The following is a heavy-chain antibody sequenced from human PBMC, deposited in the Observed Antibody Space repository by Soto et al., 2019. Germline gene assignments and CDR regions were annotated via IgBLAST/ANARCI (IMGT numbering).Heavy chain of an antibody. J-gene: IGHJ4*02. CDR2: ISGSGRFT. D-gene: IGHD3-3*01. CDR1: GFTLRSYG. Sequence: EVQVLETGGGLVQPGGSLRLSCAASGFTLRSYGMSRVRQAPGEGLEWVSSISGSGRFTYYAESVKGRFTISRDNSQNRLSVERNRLRAARTAFYSCVKGGGDQAIFEVLIDPFDYGGRGPLVTVSS. CDR3: VKGGGDQAIFEVLIDPFDY. V-gene: IGHV3-23*01.